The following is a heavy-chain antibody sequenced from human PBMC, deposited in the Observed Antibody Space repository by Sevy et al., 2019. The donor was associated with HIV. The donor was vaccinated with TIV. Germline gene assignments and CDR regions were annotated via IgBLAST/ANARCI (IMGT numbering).Heavy chain of an antibody. CDR1: GGSISSYY. V-gene: IGHV4-59*08. CDR2: IYYSGST. D-gene: IGHD7-27*01. J-gene: IGHJ4*01. CDR3: ARHGNWGFSDY. Sequence: SENLSLTCTVSGGSISSYYWSWIRQPPGKGLEWIGYIYYSGSTNYNPSLKSRVTISVDTSKNQFSLKLSSVTAADTAVYYCARHGNWGFSDYWGHGTLVTVSS.